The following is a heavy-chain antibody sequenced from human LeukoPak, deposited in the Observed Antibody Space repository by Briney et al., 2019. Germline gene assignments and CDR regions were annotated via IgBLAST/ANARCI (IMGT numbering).Heavy chain of an antibody. D-gene: IGHD6-19*01. V-gene: IGHV3-74*01. CDR1: GFTFDDYA. Sequence: GGSLRLSCAASGFTFDDYAIHWVRQAPGKGLEWVSRINSDGSSTSYADSVKGRFTISRDNAKNTLYLQMNSLRAEDTAVYYCARGDWGAVAGPDYWGQGTLVTVSS. J-gene: IGHJ4*02. CDR2: INSDGSST. CDR3: ARGDWGAVAGPDY.